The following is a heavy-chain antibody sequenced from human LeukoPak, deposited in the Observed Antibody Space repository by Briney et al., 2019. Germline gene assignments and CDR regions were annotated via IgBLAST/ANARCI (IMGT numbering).Heavy chain of an antibody. V-gene: IGHV4-38-2*01. J-gene: IGHJ4*02. D-gene: IGHD3-16*01. CDR2: IYHSGST. Sequence: PSETLSLTCAVSGYSISSGYYWGWIRQPPGKGLEWIGSIYHSGSTYYNPSLKSRVTISVDTSKNQFSLKLSSVTAADTAVYNCARYYDYVWGSFDYWGQGTLVTVSS. CDR1: GYSISSGYY. CDR3: ARYYDYVWGSFDY.